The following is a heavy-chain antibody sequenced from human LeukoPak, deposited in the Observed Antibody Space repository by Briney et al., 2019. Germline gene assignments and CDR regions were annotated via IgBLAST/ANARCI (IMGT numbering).Heavy chain of an antibody. CDR2: IYYSGST. CDR1: GGFISSYY. J-gene: IGHJ2*01. Sequence: SETLSLTCTVSGGFISSYYWSWIRQPPGKGLEWIGYIYYSGSTNYNPSLKSRVTISVDTSKNQLSLKVTSVTAADTAVYYCARQYSDILTGYHRGELYWYFDLWGRGTLVTVSS. V-gene: IGHV4-59*01. CDR3: ARQYSDILTGYHRGELYWYFDL. D-gene: IGHD3-9*01.